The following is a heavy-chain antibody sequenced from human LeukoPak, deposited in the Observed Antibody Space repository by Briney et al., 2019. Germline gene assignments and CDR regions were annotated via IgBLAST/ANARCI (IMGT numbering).Heavy chain of an antibody. CDR1: GFTLSSYS. CDR2: ISTGSSYI. CDR3: ARDRSPIAADGMDV. Sequence: PGGSLRLSCAASGFTLSSYSINWVRPAPGKGLERVSSISTGSSYIYYADSVKGRFTISRDNAKNSLYLQMNSLRAEDTAVFYCARDRSPIAADGMDVWGRGTTVTVSS. V-gene: IGHV3-21*01. J-gene: IGHJ6*02. D-gene: IGHD6-25*01.